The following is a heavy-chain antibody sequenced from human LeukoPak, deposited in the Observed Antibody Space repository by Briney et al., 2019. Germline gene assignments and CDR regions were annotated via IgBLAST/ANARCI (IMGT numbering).Heavy chain of an antibody. Sequence: GGSLRLSCAASGFTFSSYAMSWVRQAPGKGLEWVSAISGSGGSTYYADSVKGRFTISRDNSKNTLYLQMNSLRAEDTAVYYCAKDRTSGTYPAEYFQHWGQGTLVIVSS. J-gene: IGHJ1*01. CDR1: GFTFSSYA. V-gene: IGHV3-23*01. D-gene: IGHD1-26*01. CDR2: ISGSGGST. CDR3: AKDRTSGTYPAEYFQH.